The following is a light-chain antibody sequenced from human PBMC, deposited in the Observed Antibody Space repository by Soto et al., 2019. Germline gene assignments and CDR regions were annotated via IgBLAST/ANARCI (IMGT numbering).Light chain of an antibody. CDR3: QQYNNWL. CDR2: GAS. V-gene: IGKV3-15*01. Sequence: EIVMTQSPATLSVSPGERATLSCRASQSVSSNLAWYQQKPGQAPRLLIYGASTRATGIPARFSGSGSGTDFTITISSLQSEDFAVYYCQQYNNWLFGGGTKVEIK. J-gene: IGKJ4*01. CDR1: QSVSSN.